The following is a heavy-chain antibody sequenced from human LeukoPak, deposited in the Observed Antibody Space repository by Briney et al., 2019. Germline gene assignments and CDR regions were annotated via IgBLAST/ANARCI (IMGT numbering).Heavy chain of an antibody. D-gene: IGHD3-10*01. V-gene: IGHV3-21*01. Sequence: GGSLRLSCAASGFTFSSYSMNWVRQAPGKGLEWFSSISSSSSYIYYAYSVKGRFTISRDNAKNSLYLQMNSLRAEDRAVYECARALLNYGSGSYYFDYWGQGSLVTVSS. CDR3: ARALLNYGSGSYYFDY. J-gene: IGHJ4*02. CDR1: GFTFSSYS. CDR2: ISSSSSYI.